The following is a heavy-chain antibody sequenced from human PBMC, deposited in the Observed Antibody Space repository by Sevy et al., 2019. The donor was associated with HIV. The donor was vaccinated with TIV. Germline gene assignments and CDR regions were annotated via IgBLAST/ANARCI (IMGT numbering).Heavy chain of an antibody. CDR2: ITRNSYEAYGGTT. CDR1: GFTFDDYA. D-gene: IGHD5-12*01. J-gene: IGHJ4*02. Sequence: GGSLRLSCTTSGFTFDDYAMSWFRQPPGKGLEWVAFITRNSYEAYGGTTDYAAFVKGRFIISRDDSKSFAYLQMNSLKTEDTAFYYCTRGLATADTPEYYFDYWGQGTLVTVSS. V-gene: IGHV3-49*03. CDR3: TRGLATADTPEYYFDY.